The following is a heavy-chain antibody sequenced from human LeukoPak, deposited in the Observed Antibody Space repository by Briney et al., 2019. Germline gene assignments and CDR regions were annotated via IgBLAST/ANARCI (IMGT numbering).Heavy chain of an antibody. J-gene: IGHJ6*03. V-gene: IGHV1-69*06. CDR2: IIPIFGTA. CDR3: ARSGSRQSYYYYMDV. Sequence: ASVKVSCKASGGTFSSYAISWVRQAPGQGLEWMGGIIPIFGTANYAQKFQARVTITADKSTSTAYMELSSLRSEDTAVYYCARSGSRQSYYYYMDVWGKGTTVTISS. CDR1: GGTFSSYA.